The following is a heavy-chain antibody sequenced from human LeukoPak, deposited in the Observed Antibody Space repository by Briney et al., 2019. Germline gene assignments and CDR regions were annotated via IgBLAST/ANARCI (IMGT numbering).Heavy chain of an antibody. CDR1: GGSFSGYY. Sequence: PSETLSLTCAVYGGSFSGYYWSWIRQPPGKGLEWIGEINHSGSTNYNPSLKSRVTISVDTSKNQFSLKLSSVTAADTAVYYCARHRPRTLYSSGWLHGNWFDPWGQGTLVTVSS. CDR3: ARHRPRTLYSSGWLHGNWFDP. D-gene: IGHD6-19*01. J-gene: IGHJ5*02. CDR2: INHSGST. V-gene: IGHV4-34*01.